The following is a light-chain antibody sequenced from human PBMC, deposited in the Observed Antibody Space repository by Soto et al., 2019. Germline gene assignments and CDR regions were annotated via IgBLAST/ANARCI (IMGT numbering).Light chain of an antibody. J-gene: IGKJ1*01. Sequence: EIVFTQSPTTLSLSPGESATLSCRASQFVSSYLAWYQQKPGQAPRLLIYDASNRATGIPARFSGSGSGTDFTLTISSLEPEDFAVYYCQQRSSWLWTFGQGTKVDIK. V-gene: IGKV3-11*01. CDR1: QFVSSY. CDR3: QQRSSWLWT. CDR2: DAS.